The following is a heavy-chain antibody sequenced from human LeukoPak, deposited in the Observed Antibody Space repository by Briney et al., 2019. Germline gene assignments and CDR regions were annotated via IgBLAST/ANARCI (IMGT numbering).Heavy chain of an antibody. CDR1: GFTVSSNY. CDR3: ASQRSFNY. J-gene: IGHJ4*02. Sequence: GGSLRLSCAASGFTVSSNYMSWVRQAPGKGLEWVSVIYSGGGTYCADSVRGRFTISRDNSKNTVYLQMNSLRAEDTAVYFCASQRSFNYWGQGTLVTVSS. CDR2: IYSGGGT. D-gene: IGHD1-26*01. V-gene: IGHV3-53*01.